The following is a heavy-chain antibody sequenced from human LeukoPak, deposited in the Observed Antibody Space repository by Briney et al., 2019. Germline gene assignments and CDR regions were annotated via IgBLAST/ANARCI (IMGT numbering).Heavy chain of an antibody. V-gene: IGHV1-8*01. CDR2: MNPNSGNT. CDR1: GYTFTSYD. J-gene: IGHJ6*02. Sequence: ASVKVSCKACGYTFTSYDINWVRQATGQGLEWMGWMNPNSGNTGYAQKFQGRVTMTRNTSISTAYMELSSLRSEDTAVYYCASQGYCSSTSCDQNYYYYGMDVWGQGTTVTVSS. D-gene: IGHD2-2*01. CDR3: ASQGYCSSTSCDQNYYYYGMDV.